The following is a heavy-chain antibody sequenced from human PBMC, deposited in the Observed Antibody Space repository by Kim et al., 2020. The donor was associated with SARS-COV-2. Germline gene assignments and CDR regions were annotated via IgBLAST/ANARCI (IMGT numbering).Heavy chain of an antibody. CDR3: GGGKDDYYYGMDV. Sequence: CNPSLKSRVTISVDTSKNPFSLKLGSVTAADTAVYYCGGGKDDYYYGMDVWGQGTTVTVSS. V-gene: IGHV4-34*01. J-gene: IGHJ6*02. D-gene: IGHD2-15*01.